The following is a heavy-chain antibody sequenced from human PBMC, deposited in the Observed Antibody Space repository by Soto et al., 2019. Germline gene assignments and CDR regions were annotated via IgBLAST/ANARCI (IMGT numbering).Heavy chain of an antibody. CDR2: ISPKSGGT. V-gene: IGHV1-2*02. CDR3: TRNAFYYNSSGYHDGFDI. J-gene: IGHJ3*02. D-gene: IGHD3-22*01. Sequence: QVQLVQSGAEVQKPGASVKVSCKASGYTFSDYYVHWVRQAPGQGHEWMGWISPKSGGTNYAQKFQGRVTMTRDTSILTAYMELSRLRSDDTAVYYCTRNAFYYNSSGYHDGFDIWGQGTLVTVSS. CDR1: GYTFSDYY.